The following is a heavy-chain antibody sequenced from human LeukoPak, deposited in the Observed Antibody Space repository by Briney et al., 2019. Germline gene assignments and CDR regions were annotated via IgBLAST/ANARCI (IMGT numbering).Heavy chain of an antibody. CDR3: ARGAYYYED. Sequence: GGSLRLSCATSGFTFSNFAMNWVRQAPGKGLEWVSYISSSSSTIYYADSVKGRFTISRDNAKNSLYPQMNSLRAEDTAVYYCARGAYYYEDWGQGTLVTVSS. D-gene: IGHD3-22*01. CDR1: GFTFSNFA. V-gene: IGHV3-48*01. J-gene: IGHJ4*02. CDR2: ISSSSSTI.